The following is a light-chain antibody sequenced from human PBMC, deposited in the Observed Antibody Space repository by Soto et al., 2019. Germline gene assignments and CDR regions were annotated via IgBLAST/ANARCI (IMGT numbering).Light chain of an antibody. CDR1: QSVSSNY. CDR2: ATS. Sequence: EIVLTQSPGTLSLSPGERVTLSCRASQSVSSNYLAWYQQKPGQAPRLLIYATSSRATGIPDRFSGSGSGTYFTLTIRSLEPEDFAVYYCQQYGNSPRYSFGQGTKLEIK. J-gene: IGKJ2*03. V-gene: IGKV3-20*01. CDR3: QQYGNSPRYS.